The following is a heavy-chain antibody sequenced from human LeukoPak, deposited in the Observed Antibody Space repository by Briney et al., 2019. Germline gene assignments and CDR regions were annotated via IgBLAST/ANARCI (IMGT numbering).Heavy chain of an antibody. CDR3: AREGERPYYYDIAFDY. CDR1: GGTFSNYA. D-gene: IGHD3-22*01. CDR2: IIPIFGTA. J-gene: IGHJ4*02. Sequence: GASVKVSCKASGGTFSNYAISWVRQAPGQGLEWMGGIIPIFGTANYAQKFQGRVTITADESTSTAYMELSSLRSEDTAVYYCAREGERPYYYDIAFDYWGQGTLVTVSS. V-gene: IGHV1-69*13.